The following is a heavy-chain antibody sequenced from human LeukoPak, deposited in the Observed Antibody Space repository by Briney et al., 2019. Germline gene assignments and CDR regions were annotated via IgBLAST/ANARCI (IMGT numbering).Heavy chain of an antibody. D-gene: IGHD2-2*01. CDR2: INPNSGGT. J-gene: IGHJ3*02. V-gene: IGHV1-2*02. Sequence: GASVKVSCKASGYTFTGYYMHWVRQAPGLGLEWMGWINPNSGGTNYAQKFQGRVTMTRDTSISTAYMELSRLRSDDTAVYYCARRGPAAMYAFDIWGQGTMVTVSS. CDR1: GYTFTGYY. CDR3: ARRGPAAMYAFDI.